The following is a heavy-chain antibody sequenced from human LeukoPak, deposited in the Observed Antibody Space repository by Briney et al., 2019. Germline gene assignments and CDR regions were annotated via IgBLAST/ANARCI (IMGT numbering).Heavy chain of an antibody. V-gene: IGHV4-59*01. CDR1: GGSISSYY. CDR2: IYYSGST. J-gene: IGHJ4*02. CDR3: ARLAPYSSSWYIDY. D-gene: IGHD6-13*01. Sequence: PSETLSLTCTVSGGSISSYYWSWIRQPPGKGLESIGYIYYSGSTTYNPSLKSRVTISIDTSKNQFSLKLSSVTAADRAVYYCARLAPYSSSWYIDYLGQGTLVTVSS.